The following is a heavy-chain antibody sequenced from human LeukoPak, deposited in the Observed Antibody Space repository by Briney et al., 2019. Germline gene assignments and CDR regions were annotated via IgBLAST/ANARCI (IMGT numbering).Heavy chain of an antibody. CDR1: GGSISSYY. D-gene: IGHD3-3*01. Sequence: SETLSLTCTVSGGSISSYYWSWIRQPAGKGLEWIGRIYTSGRTNYNPSLKSRFTMSIDTSKNQFSLKLSSVTAADTAVYYCARDNYDFWSGSPFDYWGQGTLVTVSS. CDR2: IYTSGRT. V-gene: IGHV4-4*07. J-gene: IGHJ4*02. CDR3: ARDNYDFWSGSPFDY.